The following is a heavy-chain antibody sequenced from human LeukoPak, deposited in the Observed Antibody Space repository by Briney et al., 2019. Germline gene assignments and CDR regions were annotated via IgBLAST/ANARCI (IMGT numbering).Heavy chain of an antibody. CDR1: GFTFSAYG. CDR3: ARERRRDGYNYKDY. V-gene: IGHV3-30*04. Sequence: GGSLRLSCAVSGFTFSAYGMHWVRQAPGKGLGWVAVISYDGRCQAYADSVKGRFTVSRDSSKNTLYLQLNSLRPEDTGLYYCARERRRDGYNYKDYWGQGTQVSVSS. CDR2: ISYDGRCQ. J-gene: IGHJ4*02. D-gene: IGHD5-24*01.